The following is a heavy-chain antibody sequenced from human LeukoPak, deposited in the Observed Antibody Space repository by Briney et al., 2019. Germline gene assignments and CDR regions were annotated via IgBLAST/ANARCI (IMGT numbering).Heavy chain of an antibody. D-gene: IGHD6-19*01. Sequence: SQTLSLTCTVSGGSISSGGYYWSWIRQHPGKGLEWIGYIYHSGSTYYNPSLKSRVTISVDGSKNQFSLKLSSVTAADTAVYYCARSQSTGWYNGGLDVWGQGTTVTVSS. J-gene: IGHJ6*02. V-gene: IGHV4-30-2*01. CDR1: GGSISSGGYY. CDR2: IYHSGST. CDR3: ARSQSTGWYNGGLDV.